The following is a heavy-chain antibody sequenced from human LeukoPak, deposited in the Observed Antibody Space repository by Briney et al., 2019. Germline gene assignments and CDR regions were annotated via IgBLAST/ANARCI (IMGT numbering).Heavy chain of an antibody. D-gene: IGHD3-22*01. CDR3: ARDQYYYDSSGYSIVDY. Sequence: PSETLSLTCTVSGGSISSYYWSWIRQPAGKGLEWIGRIYTSGSTNYNPSLKSRVTMSVDTSKNQFSLKLSSVTAADTAVYYCARDQYYYDSSGYSIVDYWGQGTLVTVSS. V-gene: IGHV4-4*07. J-gene: IGHJ4*02. CDR2: IYTSGST. CDR1: GGSISSYY.